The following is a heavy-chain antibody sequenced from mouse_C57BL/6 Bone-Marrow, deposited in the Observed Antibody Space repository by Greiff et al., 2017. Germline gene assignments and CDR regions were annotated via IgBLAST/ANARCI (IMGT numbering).Heavy chain of an antibody. Sequence: QVQLKESGAELARPGASVKLSCKASGYTFTSYGISWVKQRTGQGLEWIGEIYPRSGNTYYNEKFKGKATLTADKSASTACMELRSLTSEDSAVYFCAIYYYCKWAWFAYWGQGTLVTVSA. CDR2: IYPRSGNT. V-gene: IGHV1-81*01. CDR1: GYTFTSYG. CDR3: AIYYYCKWAWFAY. D-gene: IGHD1-1*01. J-gene: IGHJ3*01.